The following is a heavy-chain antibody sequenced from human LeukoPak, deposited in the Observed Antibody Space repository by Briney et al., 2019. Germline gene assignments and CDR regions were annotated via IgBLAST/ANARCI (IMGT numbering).Heavy chain of an antibody. V-gene: IGHV1-18*01. CDR1: GYTFTSYG. J-gene: IGHJ5*02. Sequence: ASVKVSCKASGYTFTSYGISWVRQAPGQGLEWMGWISAYNGNTNYAQKLQGRVTMTTDTSTSTAYMEPRSLRSDDTAVYYCARLRITMVRGVIITNWFDPWGQGTLVTVSS. CDR2: ISAYNGNT. D-gene: IGHD3-10*01. CDR3: ARLRITMVRGVIITNWFDP.